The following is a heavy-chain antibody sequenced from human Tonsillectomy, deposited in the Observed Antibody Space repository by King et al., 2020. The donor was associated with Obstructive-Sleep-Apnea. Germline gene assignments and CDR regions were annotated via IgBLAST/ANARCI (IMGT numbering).Heavy chain of an antibody. V-gene: IGHV3-9*01. CDR3: VKDISPNYYDSSGYFDY. CDR1: GFTFDDYA. D-gene: IGHD3-22*01. CDR2: ITWNSGRI. Sequence: VQLVESGGGLVQPGRSLRLSCAASGFTFDDYAMNWVRHVPGKGLEWVAGITWNSGRIDYADSVKGRFTISRDNAKNSLYLQMTSLRPEDTAFYYCVKDISPNYYDSSGYFDYWGQGTLVTVSS. J-gene: IGHJ4*01.